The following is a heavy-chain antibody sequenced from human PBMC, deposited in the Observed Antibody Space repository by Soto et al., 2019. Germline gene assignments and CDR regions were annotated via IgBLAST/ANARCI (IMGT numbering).Heavy chain of an antibody. Sequence: QVQLVESGGGVVQPGRSLRLSCAASGFTFSSYGMHWVRQAPGKGLEWVAVISYDGSNKYYADSVKGRFTISRDNSKNTLYLQMNSLRAEDTAVYYCAKALVVDIEALALDYWGQGTLVTVSS. D-gene: IGHD5-12*01. V-gene: IGHV3-30*18. CDR1: GFTFSSYG. CDR2: ISYDGSNK. CDR3: AKALVVDIEALALDY. J-gene: IGHJ4*02.